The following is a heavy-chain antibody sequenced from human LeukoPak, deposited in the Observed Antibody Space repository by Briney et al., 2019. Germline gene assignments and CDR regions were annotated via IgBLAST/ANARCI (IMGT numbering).Heavy chain of an antibody. CDR2: IIPILGIA. D-gene: IGHD5-12*01. V-gene: IGHV1-69*04. J-gene: IGHJ4*02. CDR1: GGTFSSYA. Sequence: SVKVSCKASGGTFSSYAISWVRQAPGQGLEWMGRIIPILGIANYAQKFQGRVTITADKSTSTAYMELSSLRSEDTAVYYCARDLSLYRRYFDYWGQGTLVTVSS. CDR3: ARDLSLYRRYFDY.